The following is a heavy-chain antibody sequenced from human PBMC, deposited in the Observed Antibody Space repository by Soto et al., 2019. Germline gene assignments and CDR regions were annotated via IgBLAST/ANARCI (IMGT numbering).Heavy chain of an antibody. J-gene: IGHJ4*02. CDR2: INPSGGST. D-gene: IGHD1-26*01. CDR3: ARGNHAVLCREDVVGATDFDY. V-gene: IGHV1-46*01. Sequence: QVQLVQSGAEVKKPGASVKVSCKASGYTFTSYYMHWVRQAPGQGLEWMGIINPSGGSTSYAQKFQGRVTMTRDTSTSTVYMELSSLRFEDTAVYYCARGNHAVLCREDVVGATDFDYWGQGPLVTVSS. CDR1: GYTFTSYY.